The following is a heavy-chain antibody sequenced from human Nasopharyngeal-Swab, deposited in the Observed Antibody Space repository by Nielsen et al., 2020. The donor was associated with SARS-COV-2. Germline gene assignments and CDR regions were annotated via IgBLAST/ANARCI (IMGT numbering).Heavy chain of an antibody. CDR2: ISYDGSNK. V-gene: IGHV3-30-3*01. D-gene: IGHD2-2*01. J-gene: IGHJ3*02. Sequence: WMRQSPGEGLEWVAVISYDGSNKYYADSVKGRFTISRDNSKNTLYLQMNSLRAEDTAVYYCARSGDYCSSTSCYLSDAFDIWGQGTMVTVSS. CDR3: ARSGDYCSSTSCYLSDAFDI.